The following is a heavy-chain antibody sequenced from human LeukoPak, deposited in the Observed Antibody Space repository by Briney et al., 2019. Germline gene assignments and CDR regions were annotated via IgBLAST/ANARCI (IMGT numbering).Heavy chain of an antibody. CDR3: ARVTLAVADQFDY. J-gene: IGHJ4*02. Sequence: PGGSLRLSCAASGFTFSSYSMNWVRQAPGKGLEWVSSISSSSSYIYYADSVKGRFTISRDNAKNSLYLQMNSLRAEDTAVYYCARVTLAVADQFDYWGQGTLVTVSS. CDR2: ISSSSSYI. D-gene: IGHD6-19*01. V-gene: IGHV3-21*01. CDR1: GFTFSSYS.